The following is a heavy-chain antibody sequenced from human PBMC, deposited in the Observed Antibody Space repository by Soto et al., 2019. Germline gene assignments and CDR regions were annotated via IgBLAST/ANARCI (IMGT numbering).Heavy chain of an antibody. Sequence: QVQLVQSGAEVKKPGSSVKVSCKASGGTFSSYTISWVRQAPGQGLEWMGRIIPILGIANYAQKYQGKVTITADKSTSTAYMELSSLRSEDTAVYYCARDLPDIVVVPAAMGEPGWFDPWGQGTLVIVSS. V-gene: IGHV1-69*08. CDR1: GGTFSSYT. J-gene: IGHJ5*02. CDR2: IIPILGIA. D-gene: IGHD2-2*01. CDR3: ARDLPDIVVVPAAMGEPGWFDP.